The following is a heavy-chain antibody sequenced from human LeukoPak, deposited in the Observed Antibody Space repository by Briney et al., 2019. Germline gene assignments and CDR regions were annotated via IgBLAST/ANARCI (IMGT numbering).Heavy chain of an antibody. Sequence: GGSLRLSCAASGFTFSSYWMSWVRQAPGKGLEWVANIKQDGSEKYYVDSVKGRYTISRDNAKNSLYLQMNSLRAEDTAVYYCARPPWGIAAAAMDVWGRGTTVTVSS. CDR2: IKQDGSEK. CDR1: GFTFSSYW. D-gene: IGHD6-13*01. CDR3: ARPPWGIAAAAMDV. J-gene: IGHJ6*03. V-gene: IGHV3-7*01.